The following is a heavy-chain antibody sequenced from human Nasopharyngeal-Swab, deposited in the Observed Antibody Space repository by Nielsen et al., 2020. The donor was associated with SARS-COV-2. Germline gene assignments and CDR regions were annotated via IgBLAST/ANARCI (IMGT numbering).Heavy chain of an antibody. J-gene: IGHJ4*02. CDR1: GSTFSSYA. D-gene: IGHD1-26*01. Sequence: GESLKISCAASGSTFSSYAMHWVRQAPGKGLEWVAVISYDGSNKYYADSVKGRFTISRDNSKNTLYLQMNSLRAEDTAVYYCARGYSGSYYSPFDYWGQGTLVTVSS. CDR3: ARGYSGSYYSPFDY. CDR2: ISYDGSNK. V-gene: IGHV3-30-3*01.